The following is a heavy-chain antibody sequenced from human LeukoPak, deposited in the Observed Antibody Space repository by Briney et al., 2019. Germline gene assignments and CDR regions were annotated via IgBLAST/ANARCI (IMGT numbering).Heavy chain of an antibody. CDR2: IYYSGST. Sequence: IPSETLSLTCTVSGGSISSGGYYWSWIRQHPGKGLEWIGYIYYSGSTYYNPSLKSRVTISVDTSKNQFSLKLSSVTAADTAVYYCARVHGAWGSGSWFDPWGQGTLVTVSS. V-gene: IGHV4-31*03. CDR1: GGSISSGGYY. J-gene: IGHJ5*02. CDR3: ARVHGAWGSGSWFDP. D-gene: IGHD3-16*01.